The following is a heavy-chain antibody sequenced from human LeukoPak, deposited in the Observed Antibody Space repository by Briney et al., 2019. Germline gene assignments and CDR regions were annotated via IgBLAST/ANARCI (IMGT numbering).Heavy chain of an antibody. Sequence: GGSLRLSCAASGFAFSSYVMTWVRQAPGKGLEWVSGISGSGGSTYDADSVKGRFTVSRDNSKNTLYLQMNSLRAEDTGVYYCAKGTVEKWLVPFDCWGQGTLVTVSS. D-gene: IGHD6-19*01. CDR3: AKGTVEKWLVPFDC. V-gene: IGHV3-23*01. J-gene: IGHJ4*02. CDR1: GFAFSSYV. CDR2: ISGSGGST.